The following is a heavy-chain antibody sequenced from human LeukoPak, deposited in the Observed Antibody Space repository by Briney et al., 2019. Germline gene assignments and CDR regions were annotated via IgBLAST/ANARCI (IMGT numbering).Heavy chain of an antibody. CDR1: GGSISSGGYY. Sequence: SETLSLTCTVSGGSISSGGYYWSWIRQHPGKGLEWIGYIYYSGSTYYNPSLKSRVTISVDTSKNQFSLKLSSVTAADTAVYYCARVMLGFLDYWGQGTLVTVSS. CDR3: ARVMLGFLDY. V-gene: IGHV4-31*03. D-gene: IGHD3-10*02. J-gene: IGHJ4*02. CDR2: IYYSGST.